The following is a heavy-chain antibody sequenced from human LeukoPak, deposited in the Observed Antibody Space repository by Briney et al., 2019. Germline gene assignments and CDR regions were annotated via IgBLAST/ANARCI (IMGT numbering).Heavy chain of an antibody. J-gene: IGHJ4*02. CDR2: INHSGST. V-gene: IGHV4-34*01. D-gene: IGHD6-13*01. CDR1: GGSFSGYY. CDR3: ARLRYSSSWFSLFDY. Sequence: PSETLSLTCAVYGGSFSGYYWSWIRQPPGKGLEWIGEINHSGSTNYNPSLKSRVTISVDTSKNQFSLKLSSVTAADTAVYYCARLRYSSSWFSLFDYWGQGTLVTVSS.